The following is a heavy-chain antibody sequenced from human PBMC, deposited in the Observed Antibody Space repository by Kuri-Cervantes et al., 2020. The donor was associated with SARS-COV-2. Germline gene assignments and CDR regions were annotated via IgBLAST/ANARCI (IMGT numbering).Heavy chain of an antibody. Sequence: ESLKISCSVSDSSITTSTYDWGWFRQPPGKGLEWIGNMFHGRSTLYNPSLKSRVTIFVNTSENQFSLRLTSVNASDTAVYYCAGVVGDTAMGYGMDVWGQGTTVTVSS. J-gene: IGHJ6*02. D-gene: IGHD5-18*01. V-gene: IGHV4-39*01. CDR2: MFHGRST. CDR3: AGVVGDTAMGYGMDV. CDR1: DSSITTSTYD.